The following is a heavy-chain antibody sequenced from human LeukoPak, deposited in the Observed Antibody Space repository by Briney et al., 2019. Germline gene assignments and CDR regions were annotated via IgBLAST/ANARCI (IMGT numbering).Heavy chain of an antibody. CDR1: GFTVRHSW. D-gene: IGHD1-14*01. V-gene: IGHV3-7*03. Sequence: GGSLRLSCEASGFTVRHSWLSWIRQTPGKGLEWVANIHPDSSDKFYVDSMEGRFTISRDNTKNSLYLQIDNARLDDTGLYYCTSLPRETAGDYWGQGVPVIVSS. CDR3: TSLPRETAGDY. J-gene: IGHJ4*02. CDR2: IHPDSSDK.